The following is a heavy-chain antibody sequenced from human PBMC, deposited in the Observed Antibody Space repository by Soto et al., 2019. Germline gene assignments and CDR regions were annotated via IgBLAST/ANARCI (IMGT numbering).Heavy chain of an antibody. CDR1: GGSISSYY. CDR3: ARDMEGYNL. D-gene: IGHD5-12*01. J-gene: IGHJ4*02. CDR2: IYYSGST. Sequence: PSETLSLTCTVSGGSISSYYWSWIRQPPGKGLEWIGYIYYSGSTNYNPSLKSRVTISVDTSKNQFSLKLSSVTAADTAVYYCARDMEGYNLWGQGTLVTFSS. V-gene: IGHV4-59*01.